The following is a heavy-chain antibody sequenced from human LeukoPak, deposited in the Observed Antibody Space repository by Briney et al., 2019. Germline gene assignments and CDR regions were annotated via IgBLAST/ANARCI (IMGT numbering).Heavy chain of an antibody. CDR1: GGSISSYY. CDR2: IYYSGST. Sequence: PSETLSLTCTVSGGSISSYYWSWIRQPPGKGLEWIGYIYYSGSTNYNPSLKGRVTISVDTSKNQFSLKLSSVTAADTAVYYCARWGGRQFDYWGQGTLVTVSS. J-gene: IGHJ4*02. V-gene: IGHV4-59*01. CDR3: ARWGGRQFDY. D-gene: IGHD3-10*01.